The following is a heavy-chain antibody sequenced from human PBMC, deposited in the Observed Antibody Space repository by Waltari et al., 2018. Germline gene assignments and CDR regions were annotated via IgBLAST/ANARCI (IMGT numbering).Heavy chain of an antibody. CDR3: AREEQRYYYGMDV. CDR1: GDSVSSNSAA. V-gene: IGHV6-1*01. Sequence: QVQLQQSGPGLVKPSQTLSVTCTISGDSVSSNSAAWSWIRQSPSRGLEWLGRTYHRSKWYNDYAVSVKSRITINPDTSKNQFSLQLNSVTPEDTAVYYCAREEQRYYYGMDVWGQGTTVTVSS. J-gene: IGHJ6*02. D-gene: IGHD6-25*01. CDR2: TYHRSKWYN.